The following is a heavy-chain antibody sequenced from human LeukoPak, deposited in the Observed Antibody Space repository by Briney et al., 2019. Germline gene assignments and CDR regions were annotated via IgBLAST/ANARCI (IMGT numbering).Heavy chain of an antibody. D-gene: IGHD1-26*01. Sequence: PGGSLRLSCAASGFSFSSYWMHWVRQAPGKGLVWVSRINSDGSSTSYADSVKGRFTISRDNAKNTLYLQMNSLRAEDTAVYYCARDTSNWQWELLDPPYYFDYWGQGTLVTVSS. CDR2: INSDGSST. V-gene: IGHV3-74*01. CDR1: GFSFSSYW. CDR3: ARDTSNWQWELLDPPYYFDY. J-gene: IGHJ4*02.